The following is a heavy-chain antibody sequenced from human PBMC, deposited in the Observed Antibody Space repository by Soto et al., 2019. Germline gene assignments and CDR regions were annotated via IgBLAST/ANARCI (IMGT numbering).Heavy chain of an antibody. CDR1: GDSISTSNW. CDR3: ARGDLYRVDD. V-gene: IGHV4-4*02. Sequence: QVQLQESGPGLVKPSGTLSLTCAVSGDSISTSNWWSWVRQPPGKGLEWIGEIYHSGSTNYNPSLQSRVTITVDKSQNQFSLRLSSVTAADTAVYYCARGDLYRVDDLGQGTLVTVSS. CDR2: IYHSGST. D-gene: IGHD2-2*02. J-gene: IGHJ4*02.